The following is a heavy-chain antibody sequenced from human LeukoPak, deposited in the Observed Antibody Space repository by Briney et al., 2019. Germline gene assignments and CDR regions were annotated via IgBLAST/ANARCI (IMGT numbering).Heavy chain of an antibody. CDR1: GFTFSSYS. V-gene: IGHV3-21*01. CDR2: ISSSSSYI. D-gene: IGHD1-26*01. CDR3: ARTTQIDGKSPGRRQGYNWFDP. J-gene: IGHJ5*02. Sequence: GGSLRLSCAASGFTFSSYSMNWVRQAPGKGLEWVSSISSSSSYIYYADSVKGRFTISRDNAKNSVYLQMNSLRAEDTAVYYCARTTQIDGKSPGRRQGYNWFDPWGQGTLVTVSS.